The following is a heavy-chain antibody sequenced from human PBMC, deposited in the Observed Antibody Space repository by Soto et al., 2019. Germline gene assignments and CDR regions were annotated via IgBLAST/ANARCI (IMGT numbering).Heavy chain of an antibody. CDR2: IGTAGDT. Sequence: EVQLVESGGGLVQPGGSLRLSCAASGFTFSSYDMHWVRQATGKGLEWVSAIGTAGDTYYPGSVKGRFTISRENAKNSLYLQMNSLRAGDTAVYYCARARQRPYDFWSGYYGFDAFDIWGQGTMVTVSS. D-gene: IGHD3-3*01. V-gene: IGHV3-13*01. J-gene: IGHJ3*02. CDR3: ARARQRPYDFWSGYYGFDAFDI. CDR1: GFTFSSYD.